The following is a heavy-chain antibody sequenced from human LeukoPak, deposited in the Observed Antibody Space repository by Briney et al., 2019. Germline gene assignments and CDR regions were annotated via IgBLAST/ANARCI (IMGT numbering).Heavy chain of an antibody. CDR3: ARFPNTAMVMGLEYYYYGMDV. Sequence: GASVKVSCKASGYTFTSYYMHWVRQAPGQGLEWMGIINPSGGSTSYAQKLQGRVTMTRDTSTSTVYMELSSLRSEDTAVYYCARFPNTAMVMGLEYYYYGMDVWGQGTTVTVSS. CDR2: INPSGGST. J-gene: IGHJ6*02. V-gene: IGHV1-46*04. D-gene: IGHD5-18*01. CDR1: GYTFTSYY.